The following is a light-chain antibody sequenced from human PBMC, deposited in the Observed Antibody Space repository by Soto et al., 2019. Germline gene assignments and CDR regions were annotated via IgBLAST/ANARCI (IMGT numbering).Light chain of an antibody. J-gene: IGKJ4*01. CDR2: GAS. CDR3: HQYDSSPLT. Sequence: ESVLTQSPGTLSLCPGERATLSCRASQSVSSSYLAWYQQKPGQAPRLLIYGASSRATGIPDRFSGSGSGTDFTLTISRLEPEDFAVYYCHQYDSSPLTFGGGTKVEIK. CDR1: QSVSSSY. V-gene: IGKV3-20*01.